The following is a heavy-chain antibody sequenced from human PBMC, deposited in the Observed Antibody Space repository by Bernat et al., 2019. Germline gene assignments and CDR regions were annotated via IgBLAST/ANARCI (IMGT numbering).Heavy chain of an antibody. D-gene: IGHD1-26*01. J-gene: IGHJ3*02. V-gene: IGHV1-69*04. CDR3: ARIGGSYMTDAFDI. Sequence: QVQLVQSGAEVKKPGSSVKVSCKASGGTFSSYAISWVRQAPGQGLEWMGRIIPILGIANYAQKFQGRVTITADKSTNTAYMELSSLRSEDTAVYYCARIGGSYMTDAFDIWGQGTMVTVSS. CDR1: GGTFSSYA. CDR2: IIPILGIA.